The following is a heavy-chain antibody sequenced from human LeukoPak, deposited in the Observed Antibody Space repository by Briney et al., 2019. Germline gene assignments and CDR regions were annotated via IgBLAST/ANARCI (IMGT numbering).Heavy chain of an antibody. Sequence: SQTLSLTCTVSGGSISSGAYSWSWIRQPPGKGLEGIGYISHSENTYYNPSLKSRVTISVDTSKNQLSLKLSSVTAADTAVYYCASLYGSNSLNFDYWGQGTLVTVSS. CDR3: ASLYGSNSLNFDY. V-gene: IGHV4-30-2*01. CDR1: GGSISSGAYS. J-gene: IGHJ4*02. D-gene: IGHD4-23*01. CDR2: ISHSENT.